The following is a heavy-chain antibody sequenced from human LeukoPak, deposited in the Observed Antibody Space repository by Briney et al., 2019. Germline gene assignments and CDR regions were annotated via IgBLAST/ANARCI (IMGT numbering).Heavy chain of an antibody. V-gene: IGHV4-39*01. CDR1: GGSISSSSHY. J-gene: IGHJ6*03. Sequence: PSETLSLTCTVSGGSISSSSHYWGWIRRPPRKGLEWLGSIYYTGSGSTYYNPSLKSRVTVSVDTSKNQFSLKMSSVTAADTAVYYCASLAGSGKYYYYMDVWGKGTTVTVSS. D-gene: IGHD3-10*01. CDR3: ASLAGSGKYYYYMDV. CDR2: IYYTGSGST.